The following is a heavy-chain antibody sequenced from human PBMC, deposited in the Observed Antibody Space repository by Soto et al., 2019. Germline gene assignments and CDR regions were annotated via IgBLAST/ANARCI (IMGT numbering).Heavy chain of an antibody. CDR3: ARSLMVRVVIIRPPHYYYCGMDV. V-gene: IGHV1-69*01. J-gene: IGHJ6*02. Sequence: QVQLVQSGAEVKKPGSSVKVSCKASGGTFSSYAISWVRQAPGQGLEWMGGVIPIFGTANYAQKFQGRVTITADESTSTAYMELSSLRSEDTAVYYCARSLMVRVVIIRPPHYYYCGMDVWGQGTTVTVSS. CDR1: GGTFSSYA. CDR2: VIPIFGTA. D-gene: IGHD3-10*01.